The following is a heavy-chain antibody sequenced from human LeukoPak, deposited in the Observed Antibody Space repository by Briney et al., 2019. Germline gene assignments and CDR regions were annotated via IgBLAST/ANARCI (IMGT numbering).Heavy chain of an antibody. V-gene: IGHV3-11*01. Sequence: GGSLRLSCAASGFTVSNYYMSWVRQAPGKGLEWVSYIRSSGSTIYYADSVKGRFTISRDKAKDSLYLQMNGLRADDTAVYYCACGEYGGNSDGFDYWGQGTLVTVSS. D-gene: IGHD4-23*01. CDR3: ACGEYGGNSDGFDY. CDR2: IRSSGSTI. CDR1: GFTVSNYY. J-gene: IGHJ4*02.